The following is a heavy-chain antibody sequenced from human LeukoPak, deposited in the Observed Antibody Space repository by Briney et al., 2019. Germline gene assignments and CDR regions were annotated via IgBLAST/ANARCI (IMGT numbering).Heavy chain of an antibody. CDR3: ARAPTVLVGYCSSSSCQADY. CDR2: IDPSSTYI. J-gene: IGHJ4*02. D-gene: IGHD2-2*01. V-gene: IGHV3-21*01. Sequence: PGGSLRLSCAASGFTFRSYSMNWVRQAPGKGLERVSAIDPSSTYIYYADSVKGQFTISRDNAENSLYLQMNSLRVEDTAAYYCARAPTVLVGYCSSSSCQADYWGQGTLVTVSS. CDR1: GFTFRSYS.